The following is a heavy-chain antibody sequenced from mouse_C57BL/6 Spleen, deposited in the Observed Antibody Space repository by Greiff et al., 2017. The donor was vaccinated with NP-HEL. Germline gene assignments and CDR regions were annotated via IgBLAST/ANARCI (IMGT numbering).Heavy chain of an antibody. D-gene: IGHD1-1*01. CDR1: GYTFTSSW. V-gene: IGHV1-61*01. Sequence: VQLQQPGAELVRPGSSVKLSCKASGYTFTSSWMDWVKQRPGQGLEWIGNIYPSDSETHYNQKFKDKATLTVDKSSSTAYMQLSSLTSEDSAVYYCARGYYGSSRYWYFDVWGTGTTVTVSS. CDR3: ARGYYGSSRYWYFDV. CDR2: IYPSDSET. J-gene: IGHJ1*03.